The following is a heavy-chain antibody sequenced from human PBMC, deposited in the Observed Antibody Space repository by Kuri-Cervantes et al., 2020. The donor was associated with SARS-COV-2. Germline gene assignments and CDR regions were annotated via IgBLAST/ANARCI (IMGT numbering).Heavy chain of an antibody. CDR1: GFTFSSYA. Sequence: GESLKISCAASGFTFSSYAMHWVRQAPGKGLEWVAVISYDGSNKYYADSVKGRFTISRDNSKNTLYLQMNSLRAEDTAVYYCATDIVVVPAVPDLFDYWGQGTLVTVSS. CDR3: ATDIVVVPAVPDLFDY. CDR2: ISYDGSNK. D-gene: IGHD2-2*01. V-gene: IGHV3-30-3*01. J-gene: IGHJ4*02.